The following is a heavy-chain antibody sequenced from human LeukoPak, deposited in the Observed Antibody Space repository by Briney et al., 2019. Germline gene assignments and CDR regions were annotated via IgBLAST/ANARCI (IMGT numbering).Heavy chain of an antibody. D-gene: IGHD3-10*01. CDR2: INHSGST. V-gene: IGHV4-34*01. J-gene: IGHJ3*02. CDR1: GGSFSGYY. CDR3: ARSTYGSRGYRPRRQVYAFDI. Sequence: SETLSLTCAVYGGSFSGYYWSWIRQPPGKGLEWIGEINHSGSTNYNPSLKSRVTISVDTSKNQFSLKLSSVTAADTAVYYCARSTYGSRGYRPRRQVYAFDIWGQGTMVTVSS.